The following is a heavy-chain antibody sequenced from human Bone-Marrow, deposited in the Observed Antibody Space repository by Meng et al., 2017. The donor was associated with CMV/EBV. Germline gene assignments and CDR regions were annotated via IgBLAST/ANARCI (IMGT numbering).Heavy chain of an antibody. CDR1: GFTVSSNY. CDR3: ARDTPSWDDFWSGYGYFGMDV. V-gene: IGHV3-53*01. CDR2: IYSGGST. Sequence: GGSLRLSCAASGFTVSSNYMSWVRQAPGKGLEWVSVIYSGGSTYYADSVKGRFTISRDNAKNSLYLQMNSLRAEDTAVYYCARDTPSWDDFWSGYGYFGMDVWGQGTTVTVSS. J-gene: IGHJ6*02. D-gene: IGHD3-3*01.